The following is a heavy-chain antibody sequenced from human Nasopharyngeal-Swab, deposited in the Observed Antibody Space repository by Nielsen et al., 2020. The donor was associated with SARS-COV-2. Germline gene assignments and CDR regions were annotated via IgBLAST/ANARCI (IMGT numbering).Heavy chain of an antibody. D-gene: IGHD2-2*01. J-gene: IGHJ3*02. CDR2: ISSSSYI. CDR1: GFTFSSYS. V-gene: IGHV3-21*01. Sequence: GESLKISCAASGFTFSSYSMNWVRQAPGKGLEWVSSISSSSYIYYADSVKGRFTISRDNAKNSLYLQMNSLRAEDTAVYYCARDPTSTNIVVVPATNKGAFDIWGQGTMVTVSS. CDR3: ARDPTSTNIVVVPATNKGAFDI.